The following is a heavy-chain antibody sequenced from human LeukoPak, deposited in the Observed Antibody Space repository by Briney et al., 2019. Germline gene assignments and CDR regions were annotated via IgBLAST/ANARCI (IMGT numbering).Heavy chain of an antibody. J-gene: IGHJ4*02. Sequence: GGSLRLSCAASGFTFSSYGMHWVRQAPGKGLEWVAVISYDGSNKYYADSVKGRFTISRDNSKNTLYLQMNSLRAEDTAVYYCAREVGRSSWYVGVRGQGTLVTVSS. V-gene: IGHV3-30*03. D-gene: IGHD6-13*01. CDR1: GFTFSSYG. CDR3: AREVGRSSWYVGV. CDR2: ISYDGSNK.